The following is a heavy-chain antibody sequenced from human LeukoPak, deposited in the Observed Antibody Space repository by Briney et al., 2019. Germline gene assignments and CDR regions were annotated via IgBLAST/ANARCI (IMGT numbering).Heavy chain of an antibody. V-gene: IGHV1-2*02. CDR1: GYTFTGYY. J-gene: IGHJ5*02. D-gene: IGHD5/OR15-5a*01. CDR3: ATSSSVTHTRDP. CDR2: INPHSGAT. Sequence: ASVKVSCKPSGYTFTGYYLHWVRQAPGQGLEWMGWINPHSGATNYAQRFQGRVSMDASFDTAYMELSRLTSDDTAVYYCATSSSVTHTRDPWGQGTLVTVSS.